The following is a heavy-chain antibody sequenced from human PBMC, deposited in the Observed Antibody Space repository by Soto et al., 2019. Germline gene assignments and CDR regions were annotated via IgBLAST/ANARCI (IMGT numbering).Heavy chain of an antibody. J-gene: IGHJ4*02. Sequence: QVQLVQSGAEVKKPGSSVKVSCKASGGTFSSYTISWVRQAPGQGLEWMGRIIPILGIANYAQKFQGRVTITADKSTSTAYMALSSLRSEDTAVYYCARGSPTESLFDYWGQGTLVTVSS. V-gene: IGHV1-69*02. CDR3: ARGSPTESLFDY. CDR1: GGTFSSYT. CDR2: IIPILGIA.